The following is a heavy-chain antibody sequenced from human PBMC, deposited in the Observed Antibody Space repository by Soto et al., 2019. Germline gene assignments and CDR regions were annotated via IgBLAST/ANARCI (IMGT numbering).Heavy chain of an antibody. J-gene: IGHJ6*02. V-gene: IGHV3-30*18. CDR1: SSYG. Sequence: SSYGMHWVRQAPGKGLEWVAVISYDGSNKYYADSVKGRFTISRDNSKNTLYLQMNSLRAEDTAVYYCAKSLEGDVWGQGTTVTVSS. CDR3: AKSLEGDV. CDR2: ISYDGSNK.